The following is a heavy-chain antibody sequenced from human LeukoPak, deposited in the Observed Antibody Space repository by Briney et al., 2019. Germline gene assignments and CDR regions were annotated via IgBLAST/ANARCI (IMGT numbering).Heavy chain of an antibody. V-gene: IGHV3-7*01. CDR2: IKQDGSEK. CDR3: ASPGYSYGSLFDY. CDR1: GFTFSSYW. D-gene: IGHD5-18*01. Sequence: GGSLRLSCAASGFTFSSYWMSWVRQAPGKGLEWVANIKQDGSEKYYADSVKGRFTISRDNSKNTLYLQMNSLRAEDTAVYYCASPGYSYGSLFDYWGQGTLVTVSS. J-gene: IGHJ4*02.